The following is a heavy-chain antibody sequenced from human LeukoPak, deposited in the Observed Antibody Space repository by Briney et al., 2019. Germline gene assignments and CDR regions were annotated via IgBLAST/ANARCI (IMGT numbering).Heavy chain of an antibody. CDR2: IYPGDSDT. CDR1: GYSFTSYW. D-gene: IGHD2-2*01. CDR3: ARHTYCSSTSCYPLDYYYYYMDV. V-gene: IGHV5-51*01. J-gene: IGHJ6*03. Sequence: GESLKISCKGSGYSFTSYWIGWVRQMPGKGLEWMGIIYPGDSDTRYSPSFQGQVTISADKSISTAYLQWSSLKASDTAMYYCARHTYCSSTSCYPLDYYYYYMDVWGKGTTVTVSS.